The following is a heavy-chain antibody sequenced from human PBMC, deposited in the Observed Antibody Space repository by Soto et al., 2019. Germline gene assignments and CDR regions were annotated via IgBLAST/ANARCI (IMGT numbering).Heavy chain of an antibody. Sequence: GGSLRLSCAASGFTFDYYWMHWVRQAPGRGLVSVSHIHSDGSRATYADSVKGRFTISRDNAKNTVYLQMNSLRAEDTAVYYCARGDKGGFDLWGQGTTVTVSS. V-gene: IGHV3-74*01. D-gene: IGHD2-21*02. J-gene: IGHJ3*01. CDR2: IHSDGSRA. CDR1: GFTFDYYW. CDR3: ARGDKGGFDL.